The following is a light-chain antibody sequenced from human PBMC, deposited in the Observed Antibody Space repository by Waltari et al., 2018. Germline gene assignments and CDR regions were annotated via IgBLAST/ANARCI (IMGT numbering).Light chain of an antibody. V-gene: IGKV3-20*01. J-gene: IGKJ1*01. Sequence: EIVLTQSPGTLSLSLGERATLSCRASQSIRRTLVWYQKKPGQAPRLLIYAASTRATGIPDRFSGSGSGTDFSLTISRLEPEDFAVYYCQHYLRLPVTFGQGTKVEIK. CDR2: AAS. CDR3: QHYLRLPVT. CDR1: QSIRRT.